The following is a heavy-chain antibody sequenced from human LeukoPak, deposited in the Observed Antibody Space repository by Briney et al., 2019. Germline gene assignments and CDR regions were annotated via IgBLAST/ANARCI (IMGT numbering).Heavy chain of an antibody. CDR3: AKGPSQGATWLGDY. Sequence: GGSLRLSCAASGFTFSSYGMHWVRQAPGKGLEWVAFIRHDESVRYHADSVKGRFTISRDNSKNTLSLQMNSLRPEDTAVYYCAKGPSQGATWLGDYWGQGILVTVSS. V-gene: IGHV3-30*02. D-gene: IGHD6-19*01. J-gene: IGHJ4*02. CDR2: IRHDESVR. CDR1: GFTFSSYG.